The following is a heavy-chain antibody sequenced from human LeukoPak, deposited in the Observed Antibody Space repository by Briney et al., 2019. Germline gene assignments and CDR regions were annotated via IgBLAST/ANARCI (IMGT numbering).Heavy chain of an antibody. Sequence: EASVKVSCKASGYTFTSYGISWVRQAPGQGLEWMGWISAYNGNTNYAQKLQGRVTMTTDTSTSTAYMELRSLRSDGTAVYYCARDSSITMVRGVIITQPPGFDYWGQGTLVTVSS. CDR2: ISAYNGNT. D-gene: IGHD3-10*01. CDR3: ARDSSITMVRGVIITQPPGFDY. CDR1: GYTFTSYG. J-gene: IGHJ4*02. V-gene: IGHV1-18*01.